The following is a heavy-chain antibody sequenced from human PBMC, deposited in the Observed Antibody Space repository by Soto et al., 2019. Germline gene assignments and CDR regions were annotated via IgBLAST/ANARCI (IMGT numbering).Heavy chain of an antibody. CDR1: GGSISIGGYF. J-gene: IGHJ3*02. D-gene: IGHD1-26*01. Sequence: KPSETLSLTCTASGGSISIGGYFWSWIRQHPGKGLEWIGYIYHNGDTYSNPSLKSRVTISVDTSKSQFSLRLNSVTAVDTAMYYCARGWGTGSYYKVFDIWGQGTMVTVSS. V-gene: IGHV4-31*03. CDR2: IYHNGDT. CDR3: ARGWGTGSYYKVFDI.